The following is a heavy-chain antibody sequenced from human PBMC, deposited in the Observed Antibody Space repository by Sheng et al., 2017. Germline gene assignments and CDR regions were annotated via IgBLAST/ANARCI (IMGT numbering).Heavy chain of an antibody. J-gene: IGHJ6*03. CDR1: GGSISSSSYY. CDR3: ARRGIAVAGTYMDV. D-gene: IGHD6-19*01. Sequence: QLQLQESGPGLVKPSETLSLTCTVSGGSISSSSYYWGWISQPPGKGLEWIGSIYYSGSTYYNPSLKSRVTISVDTSKNQFSLKLSSVTAADTAVYYCARRGIAVAGTYMDVWGKGTTVTVSS. V-gene: IGHV4-39*01. CDR2: IYYSGST.